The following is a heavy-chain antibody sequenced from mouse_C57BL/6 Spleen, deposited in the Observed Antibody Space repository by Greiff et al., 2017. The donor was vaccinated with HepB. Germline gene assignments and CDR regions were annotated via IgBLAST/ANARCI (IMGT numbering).Heavy chain of an antibody. J-gene: IGHJ3*01. D-gene: IGHD2-12*01. CDR2: IYPGDGDT. Sequence: VQVVESGPELVKPGASVKISCKASGYAFSSSWMNWVKQRPGKGLEWIGRIYPGDGDTNYNGKFKGKATLTADKSSSTAYMQLSSLTSEDSAVYFCARYDSRGFAYWGQGTLVTVSA. CDR1: GYAFSSSW. V-gene: IGHV1-82*01. CDR3: ARYDSRGFAY.